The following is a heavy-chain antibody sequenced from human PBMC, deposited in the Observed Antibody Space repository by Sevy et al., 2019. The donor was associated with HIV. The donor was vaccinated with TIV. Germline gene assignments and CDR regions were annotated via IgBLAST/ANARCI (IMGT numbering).Heavy chain of an antibody. V-gene: IGHV3-7*01. J-gene: IGHJ3*02. CDR3: ARWRLYGGNSGVGAFDI. Sequence: GGSLRLSCAASGFTFSSYWMSWVRQAPGKGLEWVANIKQDGSEKYYVDSVKGRFTISRDNAKNSLYLQMNSLRAEDTAVYYCARWRLYGGNSGVGAFDIWGQGTMVTVSS. CDR1: GFTFSSYW. CDR2: IKQDGSEK. D-gene: IGHD4-17*01.